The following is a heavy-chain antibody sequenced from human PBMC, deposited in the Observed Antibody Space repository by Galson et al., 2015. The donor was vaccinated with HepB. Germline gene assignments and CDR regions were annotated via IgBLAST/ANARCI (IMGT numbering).Heavy chain of an antibody. D-gene: IGHD5-18*01. CDR1: GFTFSSYA. V-gene: IGHV3-23*01. CDR3: AKALGYSYGYYYFDY. Sequence: SLRLSCAASGFTFSSYAMSWVRQAPGKGLEWVSAISGSGGSTYYADSVKGRFTISRDNSKNTLYLQMNSLRAEDTAVYYCAKALGYSYGYYYFDYWGQGTLVTVSS. J-gene: IGHJ4*02. CDR2: ISGSGGST.